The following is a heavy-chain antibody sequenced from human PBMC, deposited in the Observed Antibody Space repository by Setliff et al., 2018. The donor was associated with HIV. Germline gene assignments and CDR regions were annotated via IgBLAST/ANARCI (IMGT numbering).Heavy chain of an antibody. D-gene: IGHD2-8*02. J-gene: IGHJ4*02. Sequence: PGGSLRLSCVVSGFTFTSFSMTWVRQAPGKGLEWVSSISGSGGAIKDAESVKGRFTISRDNSRNTLYLQMNSLRVEDTAVYYCAKSLLVAGNDYWGQGTLVTVSS. V-gene: IGHV3-23*01. CDR1: GFTFTSFS. CDR2: ISGSGGAI. CDR3: AKSLLVAGNDY.